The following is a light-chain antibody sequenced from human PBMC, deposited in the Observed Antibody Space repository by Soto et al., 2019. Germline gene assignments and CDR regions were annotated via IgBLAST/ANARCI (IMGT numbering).Light chain of an antibody. J-gene: IGLJ1*01. V-gene: IGLV1-44*01. CDR1: ISNIGTNS. CDR3: AAWDDNLNGPL. Sequence: QSALTQPPSASGTPGQRVTISCSGDISNIGTNSVHWYQHLPGTAPKLVIYADSQRPSGVPDRFSGSKSGTSASLAISGLQSEDGADYLCAAWDDNLNGPLFGTGTKVTVL. CDR2: ADS.